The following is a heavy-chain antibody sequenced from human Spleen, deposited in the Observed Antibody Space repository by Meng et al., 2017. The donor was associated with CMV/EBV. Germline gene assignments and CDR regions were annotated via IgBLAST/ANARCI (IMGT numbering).Heavy chain of an antibody. V-gene: IGHV1-2*02. J-gene: IGHJ4*02. CDR2: IGPNNDGT. CDR1: GYTFTGYY. Sequence: ASVKVSCKASGYTFTGYYIHWVRQAPGQGLEWMGCIGPNNDGTNYAQKFQGRVSLTRESSISTAYMELSRLRSDDTAVYYCARKEFDYWGQGTLVTVSS. CDR3: ARKEFDY.